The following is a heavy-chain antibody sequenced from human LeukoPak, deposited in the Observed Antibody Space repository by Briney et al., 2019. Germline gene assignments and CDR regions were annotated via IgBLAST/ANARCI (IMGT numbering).Heavy chain of an antibody. J-gene: IGHJ3*02. Sequence: AGGSLRLSCAASGFTFDDYAMHWVRQAPGKGLEWVSGISWNSGSIGYEDSVKGRFTISRDNAKNSLYLQMNSLRAEDMALYYCAKVDCSGGSCYSGYSGAFDIWGQGTMVTVSS. CDR1: GFTFDDYA. CDR2: ISWNSGSI. V-gene: IGHV3-9*03. CDR3: AKVDCSGGSCYSGYSGAFDI. D-gene: IGHD2-15*01.